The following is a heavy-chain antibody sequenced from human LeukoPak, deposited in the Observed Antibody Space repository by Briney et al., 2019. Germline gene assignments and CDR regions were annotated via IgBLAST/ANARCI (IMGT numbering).Heavy chain of an antibody. CDR1: GYSISSGYY. V-gene: IGHV4-38-2*02. CDR3: ARVVGAHPADAFDI. Sequence: SETLSLTCTVSGYSISSGYYWGWIRQPPGKGLEWIGSIYHSGSTYYNPSLKSRVTISVDTSKNQFSLKLSSVTAADTAVYYCARVVGAHPADAFDIWGQGTMVTVSS. J-gene: IGHJ3*02. D-gene: IGHD1-26*01. CDR2: IYHSGST.